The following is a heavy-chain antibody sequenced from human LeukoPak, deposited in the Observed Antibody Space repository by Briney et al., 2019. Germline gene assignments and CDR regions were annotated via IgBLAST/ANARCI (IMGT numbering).Heavy chain of an antibody. V-gene: IGHV1-18*01. D-gene: IGHD6-13*01. Sequence: GASVKVSCKASGYTFTSYGISWVRQAPGQGLEWMGWISAYNGNTNYAQKFQGRVTMTRDTSTSTVYMELSSLRSEDTAVYYCARPGYSRRGGFDYWGQGTLVTVSS. CDR3: ARPGYSRRGGFDY. CDR2: ISAYNGNT. J-gene: IGHJ4*02. CDR1: GYTFTSYG.